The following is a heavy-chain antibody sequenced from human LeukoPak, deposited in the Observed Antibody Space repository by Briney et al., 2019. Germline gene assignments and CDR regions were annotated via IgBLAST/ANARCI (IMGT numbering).Heavy chain of an antibody. CDR1: GFNFSTYS. CDR2: IDFTSTYI. D-gene: IGHD3-10*01. J-gene: IGHJ3*01. CDR3: AKDESRVRGVIRDAFDF. V-gene: IGHV3-21*01. Sequence: GGSLRLSCAASGFNFSTYSMNWVRQAPGKGLEWVSSIDFTSTYIDYADSVKGRFTISRDNAKKSLYLQTNSLRVEDTAVYYCAKDESRVRGVIRDAFDFWGQGTLVTVSS.